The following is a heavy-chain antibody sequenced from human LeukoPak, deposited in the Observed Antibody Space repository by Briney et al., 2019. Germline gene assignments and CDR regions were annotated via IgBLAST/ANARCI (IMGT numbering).Heavy chain of an antibody. CDR2: IRSKAYSGTT. CDR3: TRAWGYDSSGYYFH. J-gene: IGHJ4*02. CDR1: GFTFGDYP. D-gene: IGHD3-22*01. V-gene: IGHV3-49*04. Sequence: PGRSLRLSCGTSGFTFGDYPMSWVRQTPGKGLEWVGLIRSKAYSGTTEYAASVKGRFSISRDDSKSIAYLQMNSLKTEDTAVYYCTRAWGYDSSGYYFHWGQGTLVTVSS.